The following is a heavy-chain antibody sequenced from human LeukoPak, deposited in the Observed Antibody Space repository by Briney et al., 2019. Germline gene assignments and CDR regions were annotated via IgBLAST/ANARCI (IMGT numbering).Heavy chain of an antibody. Sequence: SETLSLTCTVSGVSISSHYWSWIRQPPGKGLEWIGYIYYSGNTDYNPALKSRVAISVDTSKNQFSLKLTSVTAADTAVYFCASVGGSGWFDYWGQGTLVTVSS. CDR3: ASVGGSGWFDY. J-gene: IGHJ4*02. CDR2: IYYSGNT. D-gene: IGHD6-19*01. V-gene: IGHV4-59*11. CDR1: GVSISSHY.